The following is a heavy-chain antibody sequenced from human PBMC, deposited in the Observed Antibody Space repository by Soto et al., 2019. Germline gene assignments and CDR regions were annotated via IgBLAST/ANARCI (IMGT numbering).Heavy chain of an antibody. CDR3: ARSRLLDYIRWCFEP. V-gene: IGHV1-2*02. Sequence: ASVKVSCKASGYTFTENQIHWLRRAPGQRLQWLGRIDPKSGDTTFAPTFQGRVTMTRDTSTNTAYLQLTRLTSDDTAIYYCARSRLLDYIRWCFEPWGRGPRVTFSS. D-gene: IGHD2-21*01. CDR2: IDPKSGDT. J-gene: IGHJ5*02. CDR1: GYTFTENQ.